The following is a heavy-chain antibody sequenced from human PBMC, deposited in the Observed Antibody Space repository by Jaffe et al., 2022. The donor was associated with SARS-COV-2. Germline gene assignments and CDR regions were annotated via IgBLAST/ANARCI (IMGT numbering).Heavy chain of an antibody. Sequence: QVQLQESGPGLVKPSQTLSLTCTVSGGSISSGSYYWNWIRQPAGKGLEWIGRIYSSESINYNPSLKSRVAMSVDTSKNQFSLKVNSVTAADTAVYYCASGGDYLFDSWGQGTLVTVSS. CDR1: GGSISSGSYY. V-gene: IGHV4-61*02. CDR2: IYSSESI. D-gene: IGHD4-17*01. CDR3: ASGGDYLFDS. J-gene: IGHJ4*02.